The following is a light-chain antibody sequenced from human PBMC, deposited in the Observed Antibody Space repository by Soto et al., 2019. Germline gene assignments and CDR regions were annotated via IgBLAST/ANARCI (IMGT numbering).Light chain of an antibody. CDR2: AAS. CDR3: QQFNSYPPLT. J-gene: IGKJ1*01. Sequence: DIQLTQSPSFLSASVGDRVTITCRASQVISSYLAWYQQNPGKAPKLLIYAASTLQNGVPSRFSGSGSGTEFTLTISSLQPEDFATYYCQQFNSYPPLTFGQGTKVEI. V-gene: IGKV1-9*01. CDR1: QVISSY.